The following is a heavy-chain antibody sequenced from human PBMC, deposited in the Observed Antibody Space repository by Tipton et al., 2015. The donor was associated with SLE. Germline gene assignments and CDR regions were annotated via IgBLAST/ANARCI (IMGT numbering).Heavy chain of an antibody. CDR3: ARDSRIGGSSALFDY. J-gene: IGHJ4*02. V-gene: IGHV4-34*01. CDR2: ISHTGST. Sequence: TLSLTCAVYGGSISAYYWSWIRQPPGKGLEWIGEISHTGSTNFNPSLQSRVAISADTSKRQFSLKLSSVTAADTAVYYCARDSRIGGSSALFDYWGQGTLVTVSS. CDR1: GGSISAYY. D-gene: IGHD6-6*01.